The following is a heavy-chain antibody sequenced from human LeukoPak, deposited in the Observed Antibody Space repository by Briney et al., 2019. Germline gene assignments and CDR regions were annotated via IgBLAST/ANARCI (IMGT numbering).Heavy chain of an antibody. Sequence: GGSLRLSCAASGFTSSSYEMNWVRQAPGNALEWVSYISSSGSTIYYADSVKGRFTISRDNAKNSLYLQMNSLRAEDTAVYYCASEQKAYDILTGYYSRDYWGQGTLVTVSS. CDR1: GFTSSSYE. J-gene: IGHJ4*02. V-gene: IGHV3-48*03. D-gene: IGHD3-9*01. CDR2: ISSSGSTI. CDR3: ASEQKAYDILTGYYSRDY.